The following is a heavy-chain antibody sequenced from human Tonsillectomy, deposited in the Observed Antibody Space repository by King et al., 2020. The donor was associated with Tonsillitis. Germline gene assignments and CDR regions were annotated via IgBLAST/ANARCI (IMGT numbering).Heavy chain of an antibody. D-gene: IGHD6-19*01. J-gene: IGHJ4*02. V-gene: IGHV3-9*01. CDR1: GFTFDDYG. CDR3: AKSRHRGAVGGPNF. CDR2: ISWNGNSV. Sequence: EVQLVESGGGLVQPGRSLRLSCAASGFTFDDYGMHWVRQAPGKGLEWVSGISWNGNSVGYADSVKGRFTISRDNAKNSLYLQMNSLRAEDTALYYCAKSRHRGAVGGPNFWGQGTLVTVSS.